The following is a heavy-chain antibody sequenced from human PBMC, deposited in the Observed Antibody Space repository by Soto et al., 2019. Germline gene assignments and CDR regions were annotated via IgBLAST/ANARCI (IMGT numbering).Heavy chain of an antibody. CDR3: ARDYGGDY. Sequence: QVQLQESGPGLVKPSETLSLTCTVSGVSVSSGRYYWSWIRQPPGKGLEWVGKIYYSGSTDYNPALKSRVTISIDTSKNQFSLKLSSVTAADTAVYYCARDYGGDYWGQGTLVTVSS. CDR1: GVSVSSGRYY. J-gene: IGHJ4*02. D-gene: IGHD4-17*01. V-gene: IGHV4-61*01. CDR2: IYYSGST.